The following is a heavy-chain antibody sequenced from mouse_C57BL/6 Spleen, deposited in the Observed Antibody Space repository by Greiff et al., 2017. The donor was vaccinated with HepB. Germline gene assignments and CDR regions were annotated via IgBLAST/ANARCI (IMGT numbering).Heavy chain of an antibody. CDR3: AREFDFDC. Sequence: LVESGAELVRPGTSVKVSCKASGYAFTNYLIEWVKQRPGQGLEWIGVINPGSGGTNYNEKFKGKATLTADKSSSTAYMQLSSLTSEDSAVYFCAREFDFDCWGQGTTLTVSS. V-gene: IGHV1-54*01. CDR2: INPGSGGT. J-gene: IGHJ2*01. CDR1: GYAFTNYL.